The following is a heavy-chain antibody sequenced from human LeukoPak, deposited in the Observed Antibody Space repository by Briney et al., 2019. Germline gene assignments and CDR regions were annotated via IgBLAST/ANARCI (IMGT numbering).Heavy chain of an antibody. D-gene: IGHD5-12*01. Sequence: ASVKVSCKASGYTFTGYYMHWVRQAPGQGLEWMGWINPNSGGTNYAQKFQGRVTMTRDTSISTAYMELSRLRSDDTAVYYCASSRVARRVATLSAYYFDHWGQGTLVTVSS. V-gene: IGHV1-2*02. CDR2: INPNSGGT. J-gene: IGHJ4*02. CDR1: GYTFTGYY. CDR3: ASSRVARRVATLSAYYFDH.